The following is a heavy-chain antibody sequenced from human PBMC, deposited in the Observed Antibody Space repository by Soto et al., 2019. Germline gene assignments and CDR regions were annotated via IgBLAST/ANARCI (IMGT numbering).Heavy chain of an antibody. Sequence: EVQLVESGGGLVQPGGSLRLSCAASGFTFSNYRMHWVRQAPGKGLVWVSRIAGDGSGITYADSVKGRFTIARDNAKNTLYLQMNSLRAEDTAVYYCARVYPGTYDYWGQGTLVTVSS. CDR2: IAGDGSGI. J-gene: IGHJ4*02. CDR3: ARVYPGTYDY. V-gene: IGHV3-74*01. CDR1: GFTFSNYR. D-gene: IGHD1-1*01.